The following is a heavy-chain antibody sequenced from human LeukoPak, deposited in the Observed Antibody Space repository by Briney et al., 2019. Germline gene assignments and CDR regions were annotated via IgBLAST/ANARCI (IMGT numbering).Heavy chain of an antibody. CDR1: GYTFTSYG. V-gene: IGHV1-18*01. J-gene: IGHJ4*02. CDR3: AREKYGY. D-gene: IGHD2-2*01. Sequence: ASVKVSCKASGYTFTSYGISWVRQAPGQGLEWMGWISVYNGNTHYSQKVQGRLTMTTDTSTSTVHMELRSLRPDDTAVYYCAREKYGYWGQGTLVTVSS. CDR2: ISVYNGNT.